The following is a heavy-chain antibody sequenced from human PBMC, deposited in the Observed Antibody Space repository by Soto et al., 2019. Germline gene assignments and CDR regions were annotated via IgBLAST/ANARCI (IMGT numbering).Heavy chain of an antibody. CDR3: AGDFWSGSQPVYYGMDV. CDR1: GGSISSYY. J-gene: IGHJ6*02. V-gene: IGHV4-4*07. CDR2: IYTSGST. D-gene: IGHD3-3*01. Sequence: PSETLSLTCTVSGGSISSYYWSWIRQPAGKGLEWIGRIYTSGSTNYNPSLKSRVTMSVDTSKNQFSLKLSSVTAADTAVYYCAGDFWSGSQPVYYGMDVWGQGTTVTVSS.